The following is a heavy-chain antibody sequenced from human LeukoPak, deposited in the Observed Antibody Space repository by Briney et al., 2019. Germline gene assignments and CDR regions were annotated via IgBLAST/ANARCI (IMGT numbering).Heavy chain of an antibody. CDR2: ISGSGGST. J-gene: IGHJ4*02. CDR1: GFTFSSYA. D-gene: IGHD6-13*01. V-gene: IGHV3-23*01. CDR3: AKGGFGSSWPYFDY. Sequence: GGSLRLSCAASGFTFSSYAMTWVRQAPGKGLEWVSAISGSGGSTYYADSVKGRFTISRDNSKNTLYLQMNSLRAEDTAVYYCAKGGFGSSWPYFDYWGQGSLVTVSS.